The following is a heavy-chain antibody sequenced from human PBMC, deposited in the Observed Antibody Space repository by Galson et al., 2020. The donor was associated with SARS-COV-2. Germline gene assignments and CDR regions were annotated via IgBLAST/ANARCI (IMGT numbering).Heavy chain of an antibody. J-gene: IGHJ3*01. D-gene: IGHD3-22*01. CDR2: VYYTGST. V-gene: IGHV4-61*01. Sequence: SETLSLTCTVSGASVSSAYYYWSWVRQPPGKGLEWIGYVYYTGSTHYNPSLKSRATVSGDTSRNQFSLRLSSVTAADTATYYCARSYYDRSGLAQDVWGQGTMVTVSS. CDR1: GASVSSAYYY. CDR3: ARSYYDRSGLAQDV.